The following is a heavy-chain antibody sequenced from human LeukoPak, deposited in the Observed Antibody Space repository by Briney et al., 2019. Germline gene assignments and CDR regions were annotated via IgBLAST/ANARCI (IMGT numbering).Heavy chain of an antibody. CDR2: VYYSGTT. D-gene: IGHD1-26*01. Sequence: PSETLSLTCSVTGGSINTFYRSWIRHSPEKGQWWIAWVYYSGTTKSNPFLTSRVTVSVDTSKSQFSLKLSSVTAADTAVYYCARHLSGGTYPLDCWGQGALVTVSS. CDR3: ARHLSGGTYPLDC. J-gene: IGHJ4*02. V-gene: IGHV4-59*08. CDR1: GGSINTFY.